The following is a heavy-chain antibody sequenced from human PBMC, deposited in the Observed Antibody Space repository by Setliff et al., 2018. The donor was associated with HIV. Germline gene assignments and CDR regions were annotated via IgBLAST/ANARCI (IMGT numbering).Heavy chain of an antibody. Sequence: PSETLSLTCTVSGGSISGYHWNWLRQTPGKGLEWIGYVYTSRGTNYNHSLRTRVIISVDTSDQFSLKLSSVTAADAAVYYCARSPSYRSSWEYYFDYWGQGILVTVSS. CDR3: ARSPSYRSSWEYYFDY. J-gene: IGHJ4*02. D-gene: IGHD6-13*01. V-gene: IGHV4-4*09. CDR2: VYTSRGT. CDR1: GGSISGYH.